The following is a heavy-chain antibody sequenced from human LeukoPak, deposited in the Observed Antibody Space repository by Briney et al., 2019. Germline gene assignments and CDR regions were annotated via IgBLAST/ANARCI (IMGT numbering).Heavy chain of an antibody. CDR3: ARDFQQQLVPFDY. D-gene: IGHD6-13*01. CDR1: GYSISSGYY. Sequence: SETLSLTCAVSGYSISSGYYWGWIRQPPGKGLEWIGSIYHSGSTYYNPSLKSRVTISVDTSKNQFSLKLSSVTAADTAVYCCARDFQQQLVPFDYWGQGTLVTVSS. J-gene: IGHJ4*02. CDR2: IYHSGST. V-gene: IGHV4-38-2*02.